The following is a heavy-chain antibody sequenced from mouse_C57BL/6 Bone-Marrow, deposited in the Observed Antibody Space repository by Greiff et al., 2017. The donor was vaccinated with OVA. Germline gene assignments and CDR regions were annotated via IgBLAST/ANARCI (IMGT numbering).Heavy chain of an antibody. CDR2: IYPSDSET. J-gene: IGHJ2*01. D-gene: IGHD3-2*02. CDR1: GYTFTSYW. CDR3: AILDSSDNY. V-gene: IGHV1-61*01. Sequence: QVQLQQPGAELVRPGSSVKLSCKASGYTFTSYWMDWVKQRPGQGLEWIGNIYPSDSETHYNQKFKDKATLTVDKSSSTAYMELRSLTSEDSAVYFCAILDSSDNYWGQGTTLTVSS.